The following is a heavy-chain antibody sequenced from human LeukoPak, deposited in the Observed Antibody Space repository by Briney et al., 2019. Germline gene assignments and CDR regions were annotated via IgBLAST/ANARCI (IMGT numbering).Heavy chain of an antibody. CDR1: GGSFSGYY. CDR2: INHSGST. CDR3: ARIERRYCSGGSCKRGSFDY. D-gene: IGHD2-15*01. Sequence: SETLSLTCAVYGGSFSGYYWSRIRQPPGKGLEWIGEINHSGSTNYNPSLKSRVTISVDTSKNQFSLKLSSVTAADTAVYYCARIERRYCSGGSCKRGSFDYWGQGTLVTVSS. V-gene: IGHV4-34*01. J-gene: IGHJ4*02.